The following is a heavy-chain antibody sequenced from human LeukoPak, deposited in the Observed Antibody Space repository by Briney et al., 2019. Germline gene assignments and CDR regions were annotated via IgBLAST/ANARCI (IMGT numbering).Heavy chain of an antibody. Sequence: SGTLSLTCAVYGGSFSGYYWSWIRQPPGRGGGCCGEINHSRSTNYNQSPKSRVTLSVDTSKNQFSLKLSSVTAADTAVYYCARPGGPPYSSGLDWFDPWGQGTLVTVSS. D-gene: IGHD6-19*01. J-gene: IGHJ5*02. CDR1: GGSFSGYY. CDR2: INHSRST. CDR3: ARPGGPPYSSGLDWFDP. V-gene: IGHV4-34*01.